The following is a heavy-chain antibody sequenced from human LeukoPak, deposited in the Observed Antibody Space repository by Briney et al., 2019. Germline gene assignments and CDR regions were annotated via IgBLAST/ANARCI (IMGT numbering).Heavy chain of an antibody. CDR2: ISNSGGST. J-gene: IGHJ4*02. V-gene: IGHV3-23*01. Sequence: PGESLRLSCAASGFTFNTYTMYWVRQAPGKGLEWVSCISNSGGSTYYADSVKGRFTIPRDNSKNTLYLQMNSLRAEDTALYYCAKGLERESRLDSWGQGTLVTVSS. D-gene: IGHD1-1*01. CDR3: AKGLERESRLDS. CDR1: GFTFNTYT.